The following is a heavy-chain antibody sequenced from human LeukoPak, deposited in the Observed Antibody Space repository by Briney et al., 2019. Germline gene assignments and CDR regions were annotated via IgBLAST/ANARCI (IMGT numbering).Heavy chain of an antibody. V-gene: IGHV3-23*01. CDR2: ISGSGGST. J-gene: IGHJ4*02. CDR1: GFTFSSYA. CDR3: AKVYGGNSVGYYFDY. Sequence: GGSLRLSCAASGFTFSSYAMSWVRQAPGKGLEWVSAISGSGGSTYYADSVKGRFTISRDNSKSTLYLQMNSLRAEDTAVYYCAKVYGGNSVGYYFDYWGQGTLVTVSS. D-gene: IGHD4-17*01.